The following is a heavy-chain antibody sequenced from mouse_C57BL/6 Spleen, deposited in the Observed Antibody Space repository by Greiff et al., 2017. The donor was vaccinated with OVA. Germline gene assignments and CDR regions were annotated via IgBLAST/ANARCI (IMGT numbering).Heavy chain of an antibody. CDR3: ARGYGTPPDY. D-gene: IGHD1-1*01. CDR1: GFTFSDYG. J-gene: IGHJ2*01. Sequence: DVMLVESGGGLVKPGGSLKLSCAASGFTFSDYGMHWVRQAPEKGLEWVAYISSGSSTIYYADTVKGRFTISRDNAKNTLFLQMTSLRSEDTAMYYCARGYGTPPDYWGQGTTLTVSS. V-gene: IGHV5-17*01. CDR2: ISSGSSTI.